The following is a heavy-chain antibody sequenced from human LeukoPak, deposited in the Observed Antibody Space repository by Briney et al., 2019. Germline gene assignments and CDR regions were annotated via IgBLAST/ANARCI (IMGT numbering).Heavy chain of an antibody. Sequence: GGSLRLSCAASGFTVSSNYMSWVRQAPGKGLEWVSVIYSGGSTYYADSVKGRFTISRDNSKNTLYLQMNSLRAEDTAVYYCARDPRTYYYDSSGSWGQGTLVTVSS. CDR1: GFTVSSNY. V-gene: IGHV3-53*05. CDR3: ARDPRTYYYDSSGS. D-gene: IGHD3-22*01. CDR2: IYSGGST. J-gene: IGHJ5*02.